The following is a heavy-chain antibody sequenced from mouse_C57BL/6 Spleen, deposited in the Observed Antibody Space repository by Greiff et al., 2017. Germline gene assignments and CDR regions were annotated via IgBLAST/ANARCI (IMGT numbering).Heavy chain of an antibody. CDR1: GFTFSSYA. J-gene: IGHJ2*01. Sequence: EVMLVESGEGLVKPGGSLKLSCAASGFTFSSYAMSWVRQTPEKRLEWVAYISSGGDYIYYADTVKGRFTISRDNARNTLYLQMSSLKSEDTAMYYCTRDSPSLGYFDYWGQGTTLTVSS. CDR2: ISSGGDYI. V-gene: IGHV5-9-1*02. CDR3: TRDSPSLGYFDY. D-gene: IGHD4-1*01.